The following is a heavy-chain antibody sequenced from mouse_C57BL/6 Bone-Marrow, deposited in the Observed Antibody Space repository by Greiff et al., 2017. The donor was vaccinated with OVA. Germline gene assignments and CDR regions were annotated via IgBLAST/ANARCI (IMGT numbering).Heavy chain of an antibody. CDR3: ARESIYYGNSVWYFDV. CDR1: GFSLTSYG. J-gene: IGHJ1*03. Sequence: QVQLKESGPGLVQPSQSLSITCTVSGFSLTSYGVHWVRQSPGKGLEWLGVIWSGGSTDYNAAFISRLSISKDNSKSQVFFKMNSLQADDTAIYYCARESIYYGNSVWYFDVWGTGTTVTVSS. CDR2: IWSGGST. D-gene: IGHD2-1*01. V-gene: IGHV2-2*01.